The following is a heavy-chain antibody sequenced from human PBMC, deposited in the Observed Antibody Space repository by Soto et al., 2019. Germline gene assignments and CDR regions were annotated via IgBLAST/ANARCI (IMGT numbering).Heavy chain of an antibody. Sequence: QVQLVESGGGVVQPGRSLRLSCAASGFTFSSYAMHWVRQAPGNGLEWVAVISYDGSNKYYADSVKGRFTISRDNSKNTLYLQMNSLRAEDTAVYYCASLLVRGMDAFDIWGQGTMVTVSS. J-gene: IGHJ3*02. V-gene: IGHV3-30-3*01. CDR3: ASLLVRGMDAFDI. CDR2: ISYDGSNK. D-gene: IGHD6-13*01. CDR1: GFTFSSYA.